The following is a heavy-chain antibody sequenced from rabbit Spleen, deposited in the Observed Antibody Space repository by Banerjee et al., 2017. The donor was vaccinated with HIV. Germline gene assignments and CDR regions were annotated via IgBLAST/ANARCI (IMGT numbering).Heavy chain of an antibody. D-gene: IGHD1-1*01. V-gene: IGHV1S40*01. CDR2: IAGGSSGNT. J-gene: IGHJ4*01. CDR1: GFSFSSGYY. CDR3: ARDLTSVIGWNFNL. Sequence: QSLEESGGDLVKPEGSLTLTCTASGFSFSSGYYMCWVRQAPGKGLEWIACIAGGSSGNTYYASWAKGRFTISKTSSTTVTLQMTSLTAADTATYFCARDLTSVIGWNFNLWGPGTLVTVS.